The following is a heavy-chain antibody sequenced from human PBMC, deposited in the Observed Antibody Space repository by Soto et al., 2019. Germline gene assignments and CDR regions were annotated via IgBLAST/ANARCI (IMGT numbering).Heavy chain of an antibody. J-gene: IGHJ4*02. D-gene: IGHD3-10*01. Sequence: GGSLRLSCAASGFTFSSYWMSWVRQAPGKGLEWVANIKQDGSEKYYVDSVKGRFTISRDNAKNSLYLQMNSLRAEDTAVYYCARDSYYGSGSYYLLDYWGQGTLVTVSS. CDR1: GFTFSSYW. CDR2: IKQDGSEK. CDR3: ARDSYYGSGSYYLLDY. V-gene: IGHV3-7*01.